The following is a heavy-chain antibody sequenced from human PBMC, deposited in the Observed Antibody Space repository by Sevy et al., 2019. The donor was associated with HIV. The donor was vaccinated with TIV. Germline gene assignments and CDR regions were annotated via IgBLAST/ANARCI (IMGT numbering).Heavy chain of an antibody. V-gene: IGHV4-30-4*01. Sequence: SETLSLTCTVSGGSISSGDYYGSWMRQPPVKGLEWIGYIYYPRTTYYNPSLKSRVTISVDTSKNHFSLNLNSVTAADTAVYYCARYCISTSPHNWFDPWGQGTLVTVSS. D-gene: IGHD2-2*01. CDR3: ARYCISTSPHNWFDP. J-gene: IGHJ5*02. CDR2: IYYPRTT. CDR1: GGSISSGDYY.